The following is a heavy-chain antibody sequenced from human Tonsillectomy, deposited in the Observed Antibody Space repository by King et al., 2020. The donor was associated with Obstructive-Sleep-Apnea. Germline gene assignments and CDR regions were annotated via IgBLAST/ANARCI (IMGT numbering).Heavy chain of an antibody. CDR3: ARGSSGWYWETSFDY. Sequence: QLVQSGAEVKKPGSSVKVSCKASGGTFSSYSISWVRQAPGQGLDWMGGIIPLFGTANYAQKFQGRVTITADESTSTAYMELSSLRSEDTAVYYCARGSSGWYWETSFDYWGQGTLVTVSS. V-gene: IGHV1-69*01. CDR2: IIPLFGTA. D-gene: IGHD6-19*01. CDR1: GGTFSSYS. J-gene: IGHJ4*02.